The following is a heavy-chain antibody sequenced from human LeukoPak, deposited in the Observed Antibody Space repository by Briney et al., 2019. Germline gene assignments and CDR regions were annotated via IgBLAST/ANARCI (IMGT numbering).Heavy chain of an antibody. CDR1: GGSISGTNW. CDR2: IYYSGST. CDR3: AGRLWRRDGYNLSAFDI. J-gene: IGHJ3*02. V-gene: IGHV4-4*02. D-gene: IGHD5-24*01. Sequence: PSGTLSLTCGVSGGSISGTNWWSWVRQPPGKGLEWIGYIYYSGSTNYNPSLKSRVTISVDTSKNQFSPKLSSVTAADTAVYYCAGRLWRRDGYNLSAFDIWGQGTMVTVSS.